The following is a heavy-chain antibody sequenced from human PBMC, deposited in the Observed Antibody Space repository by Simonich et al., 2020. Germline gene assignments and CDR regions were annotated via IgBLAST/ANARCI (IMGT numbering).Heavy chain of an antibody. Sequence: EVQLVESGGGLVQPVGSLRLSCAASGFTFSSYWMHWGRQAPGKGLVGGTRINREGSSTSDAESVKCRFTISRDNAKNTLYLQMNSLRAEDTAVYYCARNRLDYWGQGTLVTVSS. CDR3: ARNRLDY. CDR1: GFTFSSYW. J-gene: IGHJ4*02. CDR2: INREGSST. V-gene: IGHV3-74*01.